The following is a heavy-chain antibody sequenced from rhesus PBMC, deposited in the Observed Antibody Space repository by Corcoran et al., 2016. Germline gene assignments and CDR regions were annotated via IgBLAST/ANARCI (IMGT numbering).Heavy chain of an antibody. CDR3: AKDLYSSWSGLDS. Sequence: EVQLVETGGGLVQPGGSLKLSCAASGFTFSSYGMSWVRQAPGKGLEWVSAINSGVGITNYSNSVKGRFTISRDNSKNTLSLQMNSLRAEDTAVYYCAKDLYSSWSGLDSWGQGVVVTVSS. CDR2: INSGVGIT. D-gene: IGHD6-13*01. J-gene: IGHJ6*01. V-gene: IGHV3S5*01. CDR1: GFTFSSYG.